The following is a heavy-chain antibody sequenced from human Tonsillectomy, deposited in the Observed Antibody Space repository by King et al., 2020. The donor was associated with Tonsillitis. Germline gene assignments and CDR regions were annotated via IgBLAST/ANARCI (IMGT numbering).Heavy chain of an antibody. CDR1: GYSFNSFG. D-gene: IGHD1-26*01. CDR3: ARDVSYLGFDY. CDR2: ISVYSINT. Sequence: QLVQSGGEVKKPGASVKVSCKASGYSFNSFGINWVRQAPGQGLEWVGWISVYSINTNYAEKFRGRVTISTDTSTSTAYMELRSLRPDDTAVYYCARDVSYLGFDYWGQGTLVTVSS. V-gene: IGHV1-18*01. J-gene: IGHJ4*02.